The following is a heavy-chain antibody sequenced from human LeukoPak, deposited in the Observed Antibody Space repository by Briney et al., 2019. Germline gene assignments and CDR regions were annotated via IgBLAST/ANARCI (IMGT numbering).Heavy chain of an antibody. D-gene: IGHD4-23*01. V-gene: IGHV4-4*02. CDR2: IFHSGGT. J-gene: IGHJ4*02. CDR3: ARGGGTPTTVVTPLDY. CDR1: GGSISNNNW. Sequence: SETLSLTCAVSGGSISNNNWWSWVRQPPGKGLEWIGEIFHSGGTNYSPSLRSRVTISVDKSKNQFSLKLNSVTAADTAVYYCARGGGTPTTVVTPLDYRGQGTLVTVSS.